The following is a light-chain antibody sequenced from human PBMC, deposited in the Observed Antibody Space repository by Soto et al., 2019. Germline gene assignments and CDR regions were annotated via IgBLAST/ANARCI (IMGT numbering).Light chain of an antibody. J-gene: IGLJ2*01. CDR2: DVS. CDR3: SSYTSSSTLV. Sequence: QSALTQPASVSGSPGQSITISCTGTSSDVGGYNYVSWYQQHPGKAPKLMIYDVSNRPSGVSNRFSGSRPGNMASLTISGLQAEDEADYYCSSYTSSSTLVFGGGTKLTVL. V-gene: IGLV2-14*01. CDR1: SSDVGGYNY.